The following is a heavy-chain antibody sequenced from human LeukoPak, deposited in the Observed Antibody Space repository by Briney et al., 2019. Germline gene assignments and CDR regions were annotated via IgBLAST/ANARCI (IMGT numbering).Heavy chain of an antibody. CDR3: AVYSSGSYYYYGMDV. CDR1: GFTFSSYA. J-gene: IGHJ6*02. V-gene: IGHV3-23*01. CDR2: ISGSGGST. D-gene: IGHD6-19*01. Sequence: PGGSLRLSCAASGFTFSSYAMSWVRQAPGKGLEWVSAISGSGGSTYYADSVKGRFTISRDNSKNTLYLQMNSLRAEDTAVYYCAVYSSGSYYYYGMDVWGQGTTVTVSS.